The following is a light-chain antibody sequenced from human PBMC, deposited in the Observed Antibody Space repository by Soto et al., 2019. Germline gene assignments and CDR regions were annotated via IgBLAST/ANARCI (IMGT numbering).Light chain of an antibody. CDR1: QSVSNNY. J-gene: IGKJ5*01. Sequence: DILITQSPYSLAVSLGDGATINCRASQSVSNNYLAWYQQKPGQAPRLLIYGASNRATGIPDRFSGSGSGTDFTLTISRLEPEDFAVYYCQQYGSSGTFGQGTRLEIK. CDR3: QQYGSSGT. CDR2: GAS. V-gene: IGKV3-20*01.